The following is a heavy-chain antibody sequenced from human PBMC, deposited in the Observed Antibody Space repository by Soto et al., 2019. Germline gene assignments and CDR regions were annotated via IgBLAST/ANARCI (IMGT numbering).Heavy chain of an antibody. V-gene: IGHV4-34*01. D-gene: IGHD3-10*01. CDR3: ARGRGGYYGSGSYRMDV. CDR2: INHSGST. Sequence: SETLSLTCAVYGGSFSGYYWSWIRQPPGKGLEWIGEINHSGSTNYNPSLKSRVTISVDTSKNQFSLKLSSVTAADTAVYYCARGRGGYYGSGSYRMDVWGQGTKATVYS. J-gene: IGHJ6*02. CDR1: GGSFSGYY.